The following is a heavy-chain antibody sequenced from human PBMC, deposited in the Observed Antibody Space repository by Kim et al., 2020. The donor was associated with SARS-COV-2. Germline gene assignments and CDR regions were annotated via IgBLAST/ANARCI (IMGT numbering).Heavy chain of an antibody. CDR3: ARGVRYYDSSGYPDY. J-gene: IGHJ4*02. Sequence: TVKGRFTSSRDNSQNTLYLQVNSLSAEETAVYYCARGVRYYDSSGYPDYWGQGTLVTVSS. V-gene: IGHV3-66*01. D-gene: IGHD3-22*01.